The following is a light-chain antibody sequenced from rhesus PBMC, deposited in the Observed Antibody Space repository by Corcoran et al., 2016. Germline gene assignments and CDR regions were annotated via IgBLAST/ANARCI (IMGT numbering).Light chain of an antibody. V-gene: IGKV1-22*01. CDR1: QGISSW. J-gene: IGKJ1*01. CDR3: QQYSRSPRT. Sequence: DIQMTQSPSSLSASVGDKVTLTCRASQGISSWLACYQQKPGKAPKLLMYKASSLQSGVPSRFSGSGAGTDFTPTMSSLQAEDFATYYCQQYSRSPRTVGEGTKVEIK. CDR2: KAS.